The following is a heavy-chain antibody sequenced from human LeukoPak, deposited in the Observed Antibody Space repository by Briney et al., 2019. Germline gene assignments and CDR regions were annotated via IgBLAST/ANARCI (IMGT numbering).Heavy chain of an antibody. CDR1: GGSISSYY. CDR3: ARAPQYYDFWSGYYWYYMDV. CDR2: IYYSGST. J-gene: IGHJ6*03. Sequence: PSETLSLTCTVSGGSISSYYWSWIRQPPGKGLEWIGYIYYSGSTNYNPSLKSRVTISVDTSKNQFSLKLSSVTAADTAVYYCARAPQYYDFWSGYYWYYMDVWGKGTTVTVSS. D-gene: IGHD3-3*01. V-gene: IGHV4-59*01.